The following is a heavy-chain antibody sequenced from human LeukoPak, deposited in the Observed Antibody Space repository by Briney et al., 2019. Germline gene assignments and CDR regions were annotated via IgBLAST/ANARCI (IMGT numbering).Heavy chain of an antibody. Sequence: GGSLRLSCAASEFSVGSNYMTWVRQAPGKGLEWVSLIYSGGSTYYADSVKGRFTISRDNSKNTLYLQMNSLRVEDTAVYYCAKGPRTVRFGDRHKGIFDYWGQGTLVTVSS. CDR3: AKGPRTVRFGDRHKGIFDY. J-gene: IGHJ4*02. D-gene: IGHD3-10*01. CDR2: IYSGGST. V-gene: IGHV3-66*01. CDR1: EFSVGSNY.